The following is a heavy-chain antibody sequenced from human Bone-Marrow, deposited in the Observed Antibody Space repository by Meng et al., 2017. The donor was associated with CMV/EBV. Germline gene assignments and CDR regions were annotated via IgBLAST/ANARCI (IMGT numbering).Heavy chain of an antibody. V-gene: IGHV1-18*01. Sequence: ASVKVSCKASGYTFTSYGISWVLQAPGQGLEWMGWISAYNGNTNYAQKLQGRVTMTTDTSTSTAYMELRSLRSDDTAVYYCARTGQWELLGGRAFDPWGQGTLVTVSS. CDR2: ISAYNGNT. CDR3: ARTGQWELLGGRAFDP. CDR1: GYTFTSYG. J-gene: IGHJ5*02. D-gene: IGHD1-26*01.